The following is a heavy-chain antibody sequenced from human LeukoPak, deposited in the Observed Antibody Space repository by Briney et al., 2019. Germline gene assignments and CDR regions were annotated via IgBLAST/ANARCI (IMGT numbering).Heavy chain of an antibody. J-gene: IGHJ6*02. CDR1: GVSISSSSYY. D-gene: IGHD6-13*01. V-gene: IGHV4-39*07. CDR3: ARDEVQQQLVPDYYYYGMDV. Sequence: SETLSLTCTVSGVSISSSSYYWGWIRQPPGKGLEWIGSIYYSGSTYYNPSLKSRVTISVDTSKNQFSLKLSSVTAADTAVYYCARDEVQQQLVPDYYYYGMDVWGQGTTITVSS. CDR2: IYYSGST.